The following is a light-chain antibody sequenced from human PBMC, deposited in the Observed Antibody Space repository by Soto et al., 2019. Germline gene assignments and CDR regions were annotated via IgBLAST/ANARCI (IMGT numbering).Light chain of an antibody. V-gene: IGKV1-6*01. J-gene: IGKJ1*01. Sequence: AIQMTQSPSSLSASVGDRVTITCRASRGIMNDLAWYQQKPGKAPKVPIYAASSLQSGVPLRFSGSGSGTDFTLTISSLQPEDFATYYCLQDYNYPLAFGQGTKVEIK. CDR1: RGIMND. CDR3: LQDYNYPLA. CDR2: AAS.